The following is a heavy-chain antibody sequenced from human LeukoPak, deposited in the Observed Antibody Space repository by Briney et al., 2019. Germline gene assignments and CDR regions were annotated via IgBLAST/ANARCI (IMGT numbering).Heavy chain of an antibody. J-gene: IGHJ4*02. CDR1: GLTFSSYG. CDR2: IRYDGSNK. CDR3: AKEGVSYSSSPRLDY. Sequence: SGGSLRLSCAASGLTFSSYGMQWVRQAPGKGLEWEAFIRYDGSNKYYADSVKGRFTISRDNSKNTLYLQMNSLRAEDTAVYYCAKEGVSYSSSPRLDYWGQGTLVTVSS. V-gene: IGHV3-30*02. D-gene: IGHD6-6*01.